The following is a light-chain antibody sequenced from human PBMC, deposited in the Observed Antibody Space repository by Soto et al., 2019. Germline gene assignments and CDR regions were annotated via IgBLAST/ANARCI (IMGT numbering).Light chain of an antibody. CDR2: EVN. CDR3: TSYAGGNNV. V-gene: IGLV2-8*01. J-gene: IGLJ1*01. CDR1: SSDVGGYNY. Sequence: QSALTQPPSASGSPGQSVTISCSGTSSDVGGYNYVSWYQQHPGKVPKLMVYEVNKRPSGVPDRFSGSKPGNTASLTVSGLQAEDEADYYCTSYAGGNNVFGTGTKQTVL.